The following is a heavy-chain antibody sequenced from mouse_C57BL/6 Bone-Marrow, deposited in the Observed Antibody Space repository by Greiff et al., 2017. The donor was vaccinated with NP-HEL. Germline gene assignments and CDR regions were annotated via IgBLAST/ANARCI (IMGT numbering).Heavy chain of an antibody. Sequence: QVQLKQPGAELVKPGASVKVSCKASGYTFTSYWMHWVKQRPGQGLEWIGRIHPSDSDTNYNQKFKGKATLTVDKSSSTAYMQLSSLTSEDSAVYYCALYDYLYWYFDVWGTGTTVTVSS. J-gene: IGHJ1*03. V-gene: IGHV1-74*01. CDR3: ALYDYLYWYFDV. CDR2: IHPSDSDT. CDR1: GYTFTSYW. D-gene: IGHD2-4*01.